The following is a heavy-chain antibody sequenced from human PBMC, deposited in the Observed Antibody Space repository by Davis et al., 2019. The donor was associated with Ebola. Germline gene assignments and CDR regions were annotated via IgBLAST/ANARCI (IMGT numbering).Heavy chain of an antibody. CDR3: VRELHGGEFNY. J-gene: IGHJ4*02. Sequence: ASVKVSCKASGYTFTGYYIHWVRQAPGQGLEWVGWIDPKSGGGNYAPEFQGRVTMTTDTSISTAYMDLSSLRSDDTAVFYCVRELHGGEFNYWGQGTLVSVSS. CDR1: GYTFTGYY. V-gene: IGHV1-2*02. D-gene: IGHD3-16*01. CDR2: IDPKSGGG.